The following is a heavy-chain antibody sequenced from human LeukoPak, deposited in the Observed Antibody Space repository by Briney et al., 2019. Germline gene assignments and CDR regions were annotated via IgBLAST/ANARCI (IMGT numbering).Heavy chain of an antibody. Sequence: GGSLRLSCAASGFTFSSYAMSWVRQAPGKGLEWVSAISGSGGSTYYADSVKGRLTISRDNSKNTLYLQMNSLRAEDTAVYYCAKAESIWFGESTIGYWGQGTLVTVSS. CDR2: ISGSGGST. CDR3: AKAESIWFGESTIGY. J-gene: IGHJ4*02. V-gene: IGHV3-23*01. D-gene: IGHD3-10*01. CDR1: GFTFSSYA.